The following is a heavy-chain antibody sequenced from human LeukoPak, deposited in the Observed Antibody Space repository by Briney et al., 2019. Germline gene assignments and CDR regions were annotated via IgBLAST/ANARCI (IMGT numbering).Heavy chain of an antibody. V-gene: IGHV4-34*01. Sequence: SETLSLTCAVYGGSFSGYYWSWIRQPPGKGLEWIGEINHSGSTNYNPSLKSRVTISVDTSKNQFSLKLSSVTAADTAVYYCARVGDRIAAAGFDYWGQGTLATVSS. CDR1: GGSFSGYY. CDR2: INHSGST. J-gene: IGHJ4*02. CDR3: ARVGDRIAAAGFDY. D-gene: IGHD6-13*01.